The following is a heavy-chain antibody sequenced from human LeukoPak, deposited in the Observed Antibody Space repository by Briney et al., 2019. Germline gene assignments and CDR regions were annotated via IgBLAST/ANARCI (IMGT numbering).Heavy chain of an antibody. Sequence: PGGSLRLSCAASGFTFSSSWMHWVCQAPAKGLEWVADIKCDGSEKYYVDSVKGRFTISRDNAKNSLYLQMNSLRAEDTAVYYCAREGRWLQPNSFDYWGQGTLVTVSS. J-gene: IGHJ4*02. D-gene: IGHD5-24*01. CDR3: AREGRWLQPNSFDY. V-gene: IGHV3-7*01. CDR1: GFTFSSSW. CDR2: IKCDGSEK.